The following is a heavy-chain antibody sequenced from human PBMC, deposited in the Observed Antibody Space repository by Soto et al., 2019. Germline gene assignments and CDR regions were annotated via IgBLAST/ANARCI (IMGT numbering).Heavy chain of an antibody. Sequence: KPSETLSLACAVSSYGVTNGYHWCWFRQPPGKELEWIGTISHSGGTYGNTSLKSRVTISIDTAKNHLSLILSSVTAADTATYYCTRIYCTTTRCFINGMDVWGQGTTVT. CDR2: ISHSGGT. V-gene: IGHV4-38-2*01. J-gene: IGHJ6*02. CDR3: TRIYCTTTRCFINGMDV. CDR1: SYGVTNGYH. D-gene: IGHD2-2*01.